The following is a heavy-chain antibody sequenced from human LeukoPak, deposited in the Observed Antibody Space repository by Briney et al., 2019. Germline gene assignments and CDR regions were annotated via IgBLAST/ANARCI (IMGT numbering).Heavy chain of an antibody. J-gene: IGHJ6*03. CDR1: GFTFSSYG. D-gene: IGHD6-13*01. Sequence: GGSLRLSCAASGFTFSSYGMHWVRQAPGKGLEWVAFIRYDGSNKYYADSVKGRFTISRDNSKNTLYLQMNSLRAEDTAVYYCAKSEAAAGTRKYYYYYMDVWGKGTTVTISS. CDR2: IRYDGSNK. V-gene: IGHV3-30*02. CDR3: AKSEAAAGTRKYYYYYMDV.